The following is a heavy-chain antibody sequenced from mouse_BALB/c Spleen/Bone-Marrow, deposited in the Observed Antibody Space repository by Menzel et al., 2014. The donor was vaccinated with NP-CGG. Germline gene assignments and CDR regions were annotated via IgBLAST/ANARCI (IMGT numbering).Heavy chain of an antibody. CDR1: GFNIKDYY. Sequence: VQLQQSGAELVRSGVSVKLSCTASGFNIKDYYMNWVKQRPEQGLEWIGWIDPENGDTEYAPKFQGKATMTADTSSNTAYLQLSSLTSEDTAVYYCNEGYGNYGYWGQGTTLTVSS. CDR3: NEGYGNYGY. D-gene: IGHD2-10*02. CDR2: IDPENGDT. V-gene: IGHV14-4*02. J-gene: IGHJ2*01.